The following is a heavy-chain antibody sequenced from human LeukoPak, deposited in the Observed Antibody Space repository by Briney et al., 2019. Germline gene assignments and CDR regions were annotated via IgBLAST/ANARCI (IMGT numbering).Heavy chain of an antibody. CDR3: ARAYSGSSKLSPRFFDY. J-gene: IGHJ4*02. CDR1: GGSFNSGGYP. Sequence: SETLSLTCAVSGGSFNSGGYPWSWTRHTPGKALEWLGYIYYSGSTYYNPSLKSRVTISVDTSKNQFSLKLSSVTAADTAVYYCARAYSGSSKLSPRFFDYWGQGTLVTVSS. CDR2: IYYSGST. V-gene: IGHV4-30-4*07. D-gene: IGHD1-26*01.